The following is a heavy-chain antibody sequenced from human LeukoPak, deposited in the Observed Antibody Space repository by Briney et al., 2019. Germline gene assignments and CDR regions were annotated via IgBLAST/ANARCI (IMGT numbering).Heavy chain of an antibody. J-gene: IGHJ4*02. V-gene: IGHV4-59*08. D-gene: IGHD5-24*01. CDR2: IYYSGST. CDR1: GGSISNYY. CDR3: ASSRDGYNLQY. Sequence: SETLSLTCAASGGSISNYYWSWIRQPPGKGLEWIGYIYYSGSTNYNPSLKSRVTISVDTSKNQFSLKLSSVTAADTAVYYCASSRDGYNLQYWGQGTLVTVSS.